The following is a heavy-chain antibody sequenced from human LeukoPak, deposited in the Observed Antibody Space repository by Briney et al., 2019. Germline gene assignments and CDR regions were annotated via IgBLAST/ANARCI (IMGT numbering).Heavy chain of an antibody. Sequence: SETLSLTCTVSGGSISSYYWSWIRQPPGKGLEWIGYIYYSGSTNYNPSLKSRVTISVDTSKNQFSLKLSSVTAADTAVYYCARDYYGSGIGLDYWGQGTLVTVSS. V-gene: IGHV4-59*01. CDR3: ARDYYGSGIGLDY. D-gene: IGHD3-10*01. CDR2: IYYSGST. J-gene: IGHJ4*02. CDR1: GGSISSYY.